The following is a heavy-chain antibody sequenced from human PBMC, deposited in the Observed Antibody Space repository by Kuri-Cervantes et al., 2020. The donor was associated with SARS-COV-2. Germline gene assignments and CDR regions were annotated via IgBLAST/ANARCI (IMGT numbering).Heavy chain of an antibody. CDR3: ARGVPGY. CDR2: INDSVAT. Sequence: LSSAVYGGSFSGYQWSLIRQTPGMGLEWIGQINDSVATKYNPSLKSRFIVSMDKSKNQFSLKLSSVTAAYTAVYYCARGVPGYWGQGSLVTVSS. CDR1: GGSFSGYQ. D-gene: IGHD6-6*01. V-gene: IGHV4-34*01. J-gene: IGHJ4*02.